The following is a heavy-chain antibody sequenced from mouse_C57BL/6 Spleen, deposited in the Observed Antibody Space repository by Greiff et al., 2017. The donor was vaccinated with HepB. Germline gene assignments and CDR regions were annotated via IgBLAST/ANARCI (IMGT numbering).Heavy chain of an antibody. CDR3: ARSVYGSDFDY. V-gene: IGHV1-82*01. Sequence: VKLMESGPELVKPGASVKISCKASGYAFSSSWMNWVKQRPGKGLEWIGRIYPGDGDTNYNGKFKGKATLTADKSSSTAYMQLSSLTSEDSAVYFCARSVYGSDFDYWGQGTTLTVSS. D-gene: IGHD1-1*01. CDR2: IYPGDGDT. CDR1: GYAFSSSW. J-gene: IGHJ2*01.